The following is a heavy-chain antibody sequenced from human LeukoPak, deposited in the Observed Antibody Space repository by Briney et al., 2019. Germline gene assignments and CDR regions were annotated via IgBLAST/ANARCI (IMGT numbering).Heavy chain of an antibody. J-gene: IGHJ5*01. CDR2: ISSSGSTI. CDR1: GFTFSSYE. CDR3: ARENWFDS. Sequence: GGSLRLSCSASGFTFSSYEMNWVRQAPGKGLEWISYISSSGSTIYYADSVKGRFTISRDNAKNSLYLQMNGLRAEDTAIYYCARENWFDSWGQGTLVTVSS. V-gene: IGHV3-48*03.